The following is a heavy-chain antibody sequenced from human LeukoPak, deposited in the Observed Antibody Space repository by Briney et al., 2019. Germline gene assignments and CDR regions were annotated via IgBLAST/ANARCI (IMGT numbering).Heavy chain of an antibody. Sequence: GGSLRLSCAASGFTVSSKYMSWVRQAPGKGLEWVSVIYSGGSTYYADSVKGRITISRDNAKNSLYLQMNSLRDEDTAVYYCASSGSYRFDYWGQGTLVTVSS. CDR1: GFTVSSKY. CDR2: IYSGGST. CDR3: ASSGSYRFDY. D-gene: IGHD1-26*01. J-gene: IGHJ4*02. V-gene: IGHV3-53*01.